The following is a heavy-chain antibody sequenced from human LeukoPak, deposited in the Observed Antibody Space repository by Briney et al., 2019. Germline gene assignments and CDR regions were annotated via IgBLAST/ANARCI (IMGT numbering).Heavy chain of an antibody. V-gene: IGHV3-21*01. CDR1: GFTFSSYS. CDR2: ISSSRSYI. D-gene: IGHD3-22*01. J-gene: IGHJ3*02. Sequence: KPGESLRLSCAVSGFTFSSYSMNWVSQAQGGGLEWVSSISSSRSYIYYADSVKGRFTISRDNAKNSLYLQMNSLRAEDTAVYYCAVASSGYYLDAFDIWGQGTMVTVSS. CDR3: AVASSGYYLDAFDI.